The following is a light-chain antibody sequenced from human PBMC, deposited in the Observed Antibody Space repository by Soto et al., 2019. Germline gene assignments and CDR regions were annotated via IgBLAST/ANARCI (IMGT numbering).Light chain of an antibody. V-gene: IGKV1-5*03. J-gene: IGKJ5*01. CDR3: QQYDSFSIT. Sequence: DIQMTQSPSSLSASVGYRVTITCRSRQSVSFWLAWYQQKPGKAPKLLIYKASTLKSGVPSRFSGSGSGTEFTLTISSLQPDDFATYYCQQYDSFSITFGQGTRLEIK. CDR1: QSVSFW. CDR2: KAS.